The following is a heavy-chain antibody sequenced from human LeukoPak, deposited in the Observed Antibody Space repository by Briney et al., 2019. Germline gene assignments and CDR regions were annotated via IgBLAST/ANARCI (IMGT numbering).Heavy chain of an antibody. CDR1: GGSISSSSYY. J-gene: IGHJ4*02. CDR2: IYYSGST. CDR3: ARTDVRYYYGSGSYYTSQYFDY. V-gene: IGHV4-39*07. D-gene: IGHD3-10*01. Sequence: PSETLSLTCTVSGGSISSSSYYWGWIRQPPGKGLEWIGSIYYSGSTNYNPSLKSRVTISVDTSKNQFSLKLSSVTAADTAVYYCARTDVRYYYGSGSYYTSQYFDYWGQGTLVTVSS.